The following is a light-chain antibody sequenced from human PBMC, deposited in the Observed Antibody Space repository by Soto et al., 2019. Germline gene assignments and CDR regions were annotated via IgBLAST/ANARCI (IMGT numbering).Light chain of an antibody. J-gene: IGLJ1*01. CDR3: SSFTSGSTL. V-gene: IGLV2-14*01. Sequence: QSALTQPASVSGSPGQSITISCTGTSSDVGGYNFVSWYQQHPGKAPKLMIYEVSNRPSGVPNRFSGSKSGNTASLTISGLQAEDEADYYCSSFTSGSTLFGTGTKLTVL. CDR2: EVS. CDR1: SSDVGGYNF.